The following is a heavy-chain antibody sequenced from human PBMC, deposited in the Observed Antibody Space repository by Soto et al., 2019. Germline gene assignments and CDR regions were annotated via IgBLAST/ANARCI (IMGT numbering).Heavy chain of an antibody. CDR2: IWYDGSNK. CDR1: GFTFSSYG. Sequence: GGSLRLSCAASGFTFSSYGMHWVRQAPGKGLEWVAVIWYDGSNKYYADSVKGRFTISRDNSKNTLYLQMNSLRAEDTAVYYCARDRSEGWFGPRIDYYYYGMDVWGQGTTVTVSS. J-gene: IGHJ6*02. V-gene: IGHV3-33*01. CDR3: ARDRSEGWFGPRIDYYYYGMDV. D-gene: IGHD3-10*01.